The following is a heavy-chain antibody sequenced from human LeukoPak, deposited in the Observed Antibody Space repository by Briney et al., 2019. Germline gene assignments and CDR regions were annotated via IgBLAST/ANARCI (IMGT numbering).Heavy chain of an antibody. Sequence: GGSLRLSCEASGFIFSDYNMNWVRQAPGKGLEWLSFIDSSSSTIYYADSVKGRFAISRDNAKNSLFLQMDSLRAEVTAVYYCARRTAAGKYYFDSWGQGPLVTLSP. CDR3: ARRTAAGKYYFDS. V-gene: IGHV3-48*04. CDR1: GFIFSDYN. J-gene: IGHJ4*02. CDR2: IDSSSSTI. D-gene: IGHD6-13*01.